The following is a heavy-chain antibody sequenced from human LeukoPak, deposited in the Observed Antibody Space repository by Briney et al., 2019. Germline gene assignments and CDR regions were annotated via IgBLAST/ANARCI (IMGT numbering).Heavy chain of an antibody. CDR1: GGSISSGDYY. J-gene: IGHJ4*02. D-gene: IGHD3-3*01. CDR2: IYYSGST. CDR3: ARGRFNDFWSGYQYYFDY. V-gene: IGHV4-30-4*01. Sequence: SETLSLTCTVSGGSISSGDYYWSWIRQPPGKGLEWIGYIYYSGSTYYNPSLKSRVTISADTSKNQFSLKLSSVTAADTAVYYCARGRFNDFWSGYQYYFDYWGQGTLVTVSS.